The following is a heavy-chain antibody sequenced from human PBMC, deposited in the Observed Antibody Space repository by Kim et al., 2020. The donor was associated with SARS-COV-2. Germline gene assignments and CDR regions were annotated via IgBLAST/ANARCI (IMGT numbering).Heavy chain of an antibody. Sequence: GGSLRLSCAASGFTFSSYGMHWVRQAPGKGLEWVAVISYDGSNKYYADSVKGRFTISRDNSKNTLYLQMNSLRAEDTAVYYCAKDQNVVVPAAIDYWGQG. V-gene: IGHV3-30*18. D-gene: IGHD2-2*01. CDR3: AKDQNVVVPAAIDY. J-gene: IGHJ4*02. CDR2: ISYDGSNK. CDR1: GFTFSSYG.